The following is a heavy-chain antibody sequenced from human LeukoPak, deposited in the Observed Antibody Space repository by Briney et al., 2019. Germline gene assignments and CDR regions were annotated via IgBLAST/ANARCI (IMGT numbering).Heavy chain of an antibody. CDR1: GVTFSNDW. V-gene: IGHV3-74*01. D-gene: IGHD3-16*02. Sequence: GGSLRLSCAASGVTFSNDWMHWVRQAPGKGLVWVSRINTDGSTTTYADSVKGRFTISRDNAKNTLFLQMNSLRVEDTAVYYCTRGRGGRYHYWGQGTLVTVFS. CDR3: TRGRGGRYHY. J-gene: IGHJ4*02. CDR2: INTDGSTT.